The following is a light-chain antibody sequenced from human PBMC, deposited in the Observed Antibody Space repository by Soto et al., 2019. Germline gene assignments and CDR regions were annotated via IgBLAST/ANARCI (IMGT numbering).Light chain of an antibody. CDR2: GNT. CDR3: QSFDRSLTAWV. Sequence: QSELTQPPSVSGAPGQRVTISCTGSSSNIGAGYDVHWYQQLPGTAPTLLISGNTDRPSGVPDRFSGSKSGTSASLAITGLQTEDEADYYCQSFDRSLTAWVFGGGTQLTVL. V-gene: IGLV1-40*01. J-gene: IGLJ3*02. CDR1: SSNIGAGYD.